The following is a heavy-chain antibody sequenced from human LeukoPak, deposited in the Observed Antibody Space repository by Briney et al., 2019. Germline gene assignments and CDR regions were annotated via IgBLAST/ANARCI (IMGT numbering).Heavy chain of an antibody. J-gene: IGHJ3*02. Sequence: NTSETLSLTCAVYGGSFSGYYWSWIRQPPGKGLEWIGEINHSGSTNYNPSLKSRVTISVDRSKNQFSLKLTSVTAADTAVYYCARARSSYGYGDAFDIWGQGTMVTVSS. V-gene: IGHV4-34*01. CDR2: INHSGST. CDR1: GGSFSGYY. CDR3: ARARSSYGYGDAFDI. D-gene: IGHD5-18*01.